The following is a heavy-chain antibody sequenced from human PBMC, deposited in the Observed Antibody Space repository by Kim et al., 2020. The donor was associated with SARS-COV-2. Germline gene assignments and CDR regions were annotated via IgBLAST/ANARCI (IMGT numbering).Heavy chain of an antibody. D-gene: IGHD6-6*01. Sequence: SETLSLTCAVYGGSFSGYYWSWIRQPPGKGLEWIGEINHSGSTNYNPSLKSRVTISVDTSKNQFSLKLSSVTAADTAVYYCARVARRSSYVSWGAKYNWFDPWGQGTLVTVSS. J-gene: IGHJ5*02. V-gene: IGHV4-34*01. CDR2: INHSGST. CDR3: ARVARRSSYVSWGAKYNWFDP. CDR1: GGSFSGYY.